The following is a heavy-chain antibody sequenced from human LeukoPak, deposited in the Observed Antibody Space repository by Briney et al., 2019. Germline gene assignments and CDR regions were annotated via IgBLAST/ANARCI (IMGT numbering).Heavy chain of an antibody. CDR1: GYTFTSYA. CDR3: ARVTLRGYMTTGPFDI. V-gene: IGHV7-4-1*02. CDR2: INTNTGNP. J-gene: IGHJ3*02. Sequence: GASVKVSCKASGYTFTSYAMNWVRQAPGQGLEWMGWINTNTGNPTYAQGFTGRFVFSLDTSVSTAYLQISSLKAEDTAVYYCARVTLRGYMTTGPFDIWGQGTMVTVSS. D-gene: IGHD3-16*02.